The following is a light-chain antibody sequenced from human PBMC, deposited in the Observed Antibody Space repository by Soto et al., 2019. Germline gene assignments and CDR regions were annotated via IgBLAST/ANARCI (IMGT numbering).Light chain of an antibody. V-gene: IGLV4-69*01. J-gene: IGLJ3*02. CDR1: RGHSSYA. CDR3: QTWGTGIRV. CDR2: LNSDGSH. Sequence: QSVLTQSPSASASLGASVKLTCTLSRGHSSYAIAWHQQQPEKGPRYLMKLNSDGSHSKGDGIPDRFSGSGSGAERYLTISSLQSEDEADYYCQTWGTGIRVFGGGTKLTVL.